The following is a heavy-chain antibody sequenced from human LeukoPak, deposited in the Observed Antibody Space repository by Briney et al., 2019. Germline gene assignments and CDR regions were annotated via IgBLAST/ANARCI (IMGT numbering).Heavy chain of an antibody. J-gene: IGHJ6*03. Sequence: GGSLRLSCAASGFTFSSYWMSWVRQAPGKGLEWVANIKQDGSEKYYVDSVKGRFTISRDNAKNSLYLQMNSLRAEDTAVYYCAKRRAYCGGDCSTPNYYYYYYMDVWGKGTTVTISS. D-gene: IGHD2-21*02. CDR2: IKQDGSEK. V-gene: IGHV3-7*03. CDR1: GFTFSSYW. CDR3: AKRRAYCGGDCSTPNYYYYYYMDV.